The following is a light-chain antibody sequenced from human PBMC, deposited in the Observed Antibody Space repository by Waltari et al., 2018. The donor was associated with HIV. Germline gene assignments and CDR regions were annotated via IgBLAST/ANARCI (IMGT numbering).Light chain of an antibody. CDR2: GNS. J-gene: IGLJ3*02. Sequence: QSVLTQPPSVSGAPGQRVTISCTGSSSNIGAGYDVHWYQQLPGTAPKLLIYGNSTRPPGVPDRFSGSKSGTSASLAITGLQAEDEADYYCQSYDSSLSGSGVFGGGTKLTVL. CDR1: SSNIGAGYD. CDR3: QSYDSSLSGSGV. V-gene: IGLV1-40*01.